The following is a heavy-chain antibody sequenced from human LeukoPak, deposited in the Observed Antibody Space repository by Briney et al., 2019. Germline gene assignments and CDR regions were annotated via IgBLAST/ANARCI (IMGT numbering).Heavy chain of an antibody. D-gene: IGHD2-2*02. Sequence: SETLSLTCTVSGGSISSGGYYWSWIRQHPGKGLEWIGYIYYSGSTYYNPSLKSRVTIPVDTSKNQFSLKLSSVTAADTAVYYCARVFRDKRYCSSTSCYTYYFDYWGQGTLVTVSS. CDR2: IYYSGST. CDR1: GGSISSGGYY. CDR3: ARVFRDKRYCSSTSCYTYYFDY. V-gene: IGHV4-31*03. J-gene: IGHJ4*02.